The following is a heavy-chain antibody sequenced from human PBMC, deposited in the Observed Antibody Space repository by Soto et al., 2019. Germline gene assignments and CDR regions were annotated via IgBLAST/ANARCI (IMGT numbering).Heavy chain of an antibody. CDR1: GGSISSGGYY. CDR2: IYYSGST. CDR3: ARISPKRRINMVRGVITNWLDP. D-gene: IGHD3-10*01. J-gene: IGHJ5*02. Sequence: TLSLTCTVSGGSISSGGYYWSWIRQHPGKGLEWIGYIYYSGSTYYNPSLKSRVTISVDTSKNQFSLKLSSVTAADTAVYYCARISPKRRINMVRGVITNWLDPWGQGTLVTVSS. V-gene: IGHV4-31*03.